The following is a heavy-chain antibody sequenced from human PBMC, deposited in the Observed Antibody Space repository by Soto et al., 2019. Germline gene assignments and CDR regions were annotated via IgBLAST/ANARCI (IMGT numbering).Heavy chain of an antibody. CDR3: AHRGSTSYFDY. CDR2: IYWDDNK. Sequence: QITLKESGPTLVKPTQTLTLTCTFSGFSLSTSGLGVGWIRQPPGKALEWLAVIYWDDNKLYSPSLKSRLTITKDTSKNHVVLTMTNMDPVDTATYYCAHRGSTSYFDYWGQGTLVTVSS. D-gene: IGHD3-10*01. V-gene: IGHV2-5*02. J-gene: IGHJ4*02. CDR1: GFSLSTSGLG.